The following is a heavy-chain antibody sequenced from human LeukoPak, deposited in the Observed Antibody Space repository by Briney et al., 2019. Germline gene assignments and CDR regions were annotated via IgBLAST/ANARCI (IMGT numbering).Heavy chain of an antibody. J-gene: IGHJ6*02. V-gene: IGHV1-69*04. Sequence: ASVKVSCKASGGTFSSYAISWVRQAPGQGLEWMGRIIPILGIANYAQKFQGRVTITADKSTSTAHMELSSLRSEDTAVYYCARAAKYYYYGMDVWGQGTTVTVSS. CDR3: ARAAKYYYYGMDV. CDR2: IIPILGIA. CDR1: GGTFSSYA.